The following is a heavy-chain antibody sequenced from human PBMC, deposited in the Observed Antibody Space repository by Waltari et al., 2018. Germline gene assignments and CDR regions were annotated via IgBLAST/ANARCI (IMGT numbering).Heavy chain of an antibody. Sequence: QVQLVQSGAEVKKPGSSVKVSCKASGGTFSSYAISWVRQVPGQGLEWMGGIIPIFGTANYAQKFQGRVTITADESTSTAYMELSSLRSEDTAVYYCARDGITGTTRGTYYFDYWGQGTLVTVSS. D-gene: IGHD1-7*01. CDR2: IIPIFGTA. V-gene: IGHV1-69*13. CDR1: GGTFSSYA. J-gene: IGHJ4*02. CDR3: ARDGITGTTRGTYYFDY.